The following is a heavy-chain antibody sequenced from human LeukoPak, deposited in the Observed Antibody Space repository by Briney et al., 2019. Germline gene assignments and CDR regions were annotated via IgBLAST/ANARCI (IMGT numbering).Heavy chain of an antibody. V-gene: IGHV4-34*01. CDR1: GGSFSNYY. Sequence: SETLSLTCAVYGGSFSNYYWSWIRQTPGKGMEWIGGINDSGRTNYNPSLMSRVTVSVDTSKNQFSLRLTSVTATDTAVYYCARRWNYGRNYYIDVWGKGATVSVSS. J-gene: IGHJ6*03. CDR3: ARRWNYGRNYYIDV. CDR2: INDSGRT. D-gene: IGHD1-7*01.